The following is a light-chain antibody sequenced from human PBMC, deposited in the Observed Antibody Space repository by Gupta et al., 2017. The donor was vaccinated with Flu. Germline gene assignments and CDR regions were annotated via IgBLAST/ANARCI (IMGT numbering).Light chain of an antibody. CDR2: EVS. Sequence: SALTQLPSASGSPGPSVTISCPGTSSDVGGYNYVSWYQQHPGKAPKLMIYEVSKRPSGVPDRFSGSKSGNTASLTVSGLQAEDEADYYCSSYAGSNNLVFGGGTKLTVL. CDR3: SSYAGSNNLV. V-gene: IGLV2-8*01. J-gene: IGLJ2*01. CDR1: SSDVGGYNY.